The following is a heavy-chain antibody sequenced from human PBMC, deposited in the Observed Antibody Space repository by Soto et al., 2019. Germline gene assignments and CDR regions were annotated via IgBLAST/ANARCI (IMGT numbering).Heavy chain of an antibody. CDR3: ARERCRGCEACYSGMDV. CDR1: GFTFSSYG. J-gene: IGHJ6*02. D-gene: IGHD2-15*01. V-gene: IGHV3-30*03. CDR2: ISYDGSNK. Sequence: QVQLVESGGGVVQPGRSLRLSCAASGFTFSSYGMHWVRQAPGKGLEWVAVISYDGSNKYYADSVKGRFTISRDNSKNALYLQMNSLRAEDTAVDYCARERCRGCEACYSGMDVGGQGTTVTVSS.